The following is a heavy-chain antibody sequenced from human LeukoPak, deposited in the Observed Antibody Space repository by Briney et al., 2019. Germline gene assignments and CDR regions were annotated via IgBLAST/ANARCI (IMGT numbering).Heavy chain of an antibody. CDR3: ASTDYGGNSDY. CDR1: GFTFSSYS. V-gene: IGHV3-48*01. CDR2: ISSSSSTI. Sequence: PGGSLRLSCAASGFTFSSYSMNWVRQAPGKGLEWVSYISSSSSTIYYADPVKGRFTISRDNAKNSLYLQMNSLRAEDTAVYYCASTDYGGNSDYWGQGTLVTVSS. D-gene: IGHD4-23*01. J-gene: IGHJ4*02.